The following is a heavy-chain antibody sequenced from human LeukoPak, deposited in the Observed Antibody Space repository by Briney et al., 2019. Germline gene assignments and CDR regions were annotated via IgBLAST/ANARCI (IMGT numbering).Heavy chain of an antibody. CDR1: GYTFTGYY. CDR3: ARDYDILTGQRIKPYFDY. V-gene: IGHV1-46*01. J-gene: IGHJ4*02. Sequence: ASVRVSCKASGYTFTGYYMHWVRQAPGQGLEWMGIINPSGGSTSYAQKFQGRVTMTGDMSTSTVYMELSSLRSEDTAVYYCARDYDILTGQRIKPYFDYWGQGTLVTVSS. D-gene: IGHD3-9*01. CDR2: INPSGGST.